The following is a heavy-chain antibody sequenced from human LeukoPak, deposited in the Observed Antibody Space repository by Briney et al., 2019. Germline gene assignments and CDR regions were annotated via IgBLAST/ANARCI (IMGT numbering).Heavy chain of an antibody. V-gene: IGHV4-39*02. CDR1: GGSISSSSYY. CDR3: ARVRGETDKDYYGSGSEY. D-gene: IGHD3-10*01. Sequence: PSETLSLTCTVSGGSISSSSYYWGWIRQPPGKGLEWIGSIYYSGNSYYNPSLKSRVTISVDTSKNHFSLKLSSVTAADTAVYYCARVRGETDKDYYGSGSEYWGQGTLVTVSS. CDR2: IYYSGNS. J-gene: IGHJ4*02.